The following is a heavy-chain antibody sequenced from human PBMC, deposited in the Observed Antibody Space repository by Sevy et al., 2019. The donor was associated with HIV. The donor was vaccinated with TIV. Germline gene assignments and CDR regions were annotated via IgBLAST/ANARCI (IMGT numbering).Heavy chain of an antibody. D-gene: IGHD2-2*01. J-gene: IGHJ5*02. V-gene: IGHV3-49*03. CDR1: GFTFGDYA. CDR3: TRGGYCSSTSCYRGSANNWFDP. Sequence: GGSLRLSCTASGFTFGDYAMSWFRQAPGKGLERLGFIRSKAYGGTTEYAASVKGRFTISRDDSKSIAYLQMNSLKTEDTAVYYCTRGGYCSSTSCYRGSANNWFDPWGQGTLVTVSS. CDR2: IRSKAYGGTT.